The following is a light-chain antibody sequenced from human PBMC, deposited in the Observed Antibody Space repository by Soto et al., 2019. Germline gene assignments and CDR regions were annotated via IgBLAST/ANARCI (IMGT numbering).Light chain of an antibody. V-gene: IGLV1-44*01. CDR2: SDN. J-gene: IGLJ3*02. Sequence: QSVLTQSPSASGTPGQRVTISCSGSSSNIGSSTVSWYRQLPGTAPKLLMFSDNQRPSGVPERFSGSKSGTSASLAISGLQSEDEADYYCAAWDDSLNGWVFGGGTKVTVL. CDR3: AAWDDSLNGWV. CDR1: SSNIGSST.